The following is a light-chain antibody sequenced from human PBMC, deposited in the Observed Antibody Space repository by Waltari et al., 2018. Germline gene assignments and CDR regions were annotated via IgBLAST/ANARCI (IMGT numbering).Light chain of an antibody. Sequence: QSVLTQPPSASGTPGQRVTISCSGSSSNIGSNYVYWYQQLPGTAPKLLIYRCNQRPSGVPDRFSGSKSGTSASLAISGLRSEDEADYYCAAWDDNLSGGVFGGGTKLTVL. V-gene: IGLV1-47*01. CDR3: AAWDDNLSGGV. J-gene: IGLJ3*02. CDR1: SSNIGSNY. CDR2: RCN.